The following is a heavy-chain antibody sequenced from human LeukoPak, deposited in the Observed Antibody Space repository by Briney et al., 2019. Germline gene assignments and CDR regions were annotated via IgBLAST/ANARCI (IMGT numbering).Heavy chain of an antibody. Sequence: GGSLRLSCAASGFTFSSYGMHWVRKAPGKGLEWVAFIRYDGSNKYYADSVKGRFTISRDNSKNTLYLQMNSLRAEDTAVYYCATLTMIVVVHFDYWGQGTLVTVSS. CDR1: GFTFSSYG. D-gene: IGHD3-22*01. V-gene: IGHV3-30*02. CDR3: ATLTMIVVVHFDY. J-gene: IGHJ4*02. CDR2: IRYDGSNK.